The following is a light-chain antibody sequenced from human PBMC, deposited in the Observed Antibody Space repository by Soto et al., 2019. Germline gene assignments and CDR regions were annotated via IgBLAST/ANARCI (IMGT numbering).Light chain of an antibody. Sequence: DIQMTQSPSTLSASVGDRVTITCRASQSISDWLAWYQQKPGKAPNLLIYDASSLESGVPSRFSGSGSGTEFTLTISSLQPDVFATYDCLQYNSYWAFGQGTKVEI. CDR1: QSISDW. CDR2: DAS. CDR3: LQYNSYWA. J-gene: IGKJ1*01. V-gene: IGKV1-5*01.